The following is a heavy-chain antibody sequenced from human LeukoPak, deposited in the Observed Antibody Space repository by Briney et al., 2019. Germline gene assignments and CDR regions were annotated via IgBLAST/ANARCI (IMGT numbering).Heavy chain of an antibody. J-gene: IGHJ4*02. V-gene: IGHV3-23*01. CDR3: AKEVTPYPQVITCIDY. D-gene: IGHD3-22*01. CDR2: IDGDGTNT. Sequence: GGSLRLSCAASGFTFSSHAMTWVRQAPGKGLEWVSGIDGDGTNTYYADSVKGRFTVSRDNSKNTLYLQMNSLRADDTAVYYWAKEVTPYPQVITCIDYWGQGSLGTVSP. CDR1: GFTFSSHA.